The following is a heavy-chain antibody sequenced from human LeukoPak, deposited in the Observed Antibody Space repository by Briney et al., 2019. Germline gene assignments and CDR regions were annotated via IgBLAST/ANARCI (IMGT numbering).Heavy chain of an antibody. CDR3: ARDGSSSGYQETRYYYYMDV. J-gene: IGHJ6*03. D-gene: IGHD3-22*01. CDR2: INPNSGGT. CDR1: GYTFTGYY. V-gene: IGHV1-2*02. Sequence: ASVKVSCKASGYTFTGYYMHWVRQAPGQGLEWMGWINPNSGGTNYAQKFQGRVTMTRDTSISTAYMELSRLRSDGTAVYYCARDGSSSGYQETRYYYYMDVWGKGTTVTISS.